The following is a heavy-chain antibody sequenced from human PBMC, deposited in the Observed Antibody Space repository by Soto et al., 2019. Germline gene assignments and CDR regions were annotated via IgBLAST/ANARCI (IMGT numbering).Heavy chain of an antibody. Sequence: QLQLQESGPGLVKPSETLSLTCTVSGGSISSSSYYWGWIRQPPGKGLEWIGSIYYSGSTYYNPSLKRRVTISXXTXKXXFSLKLSSVTAADTAVYYCARPTELPPDYYYGMDVWGQGTTVTVSS. CDR1: GGSISSSSYY. J-gene: IGHJ6*02. V-gene: IGHV4-39*01. D-gene: IGHD1-26*01. CDR3: ARPTELPPDYYYGMDV. CDR2: IYYSGST.